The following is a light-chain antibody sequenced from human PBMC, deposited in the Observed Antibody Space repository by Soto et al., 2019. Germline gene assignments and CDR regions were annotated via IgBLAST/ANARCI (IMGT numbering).Light chain of an antibody. V-gene: IGLV1-51*01. CDR1: SSNIGNNY. CDR2: DNN. Sequence: QSVLTQPPSVSAAPGQKVTISCSGSSSNIGNNYVSCYQQLPGTAPKLLIYDNNKRPSGIPDRFSGSKSGTSATLGINGLQTGDEADYYCGTWDSSLSAVVFGGGTKLTVL. CDR3: GTWDSSLSAVV. J-gene: IGLJ2*01.